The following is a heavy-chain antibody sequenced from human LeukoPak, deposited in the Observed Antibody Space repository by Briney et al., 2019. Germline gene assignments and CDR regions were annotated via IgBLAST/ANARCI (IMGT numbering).Heavy chain of an antibody. CDR3: ARGLLGYCSSTSCYSGMDV. D-gene: IGHD2-2*01. V-gene: IGHV4-34*01. Sequence: SETLSLTCAVCGGSFSGYYWSWIRQPPGKGLEWIGEINHSGSTNYNPSLKSRVTISVDTSKNQFSLKLSSVTAADTAVYYCARGLLGYCSSTSCYSGMDVWGQGTTVTVSS. J-gene: IGHJ6*02. CDR1: GGSFSGYY. CDR2: INHSGST.